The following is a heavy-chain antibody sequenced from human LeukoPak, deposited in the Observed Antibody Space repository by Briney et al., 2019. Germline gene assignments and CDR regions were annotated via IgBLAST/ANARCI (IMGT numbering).Heavy chain of an antibody. CDR2: ISSSSSYI. CDR3: AREHTAMDDY. V-gene: IGHV3-21*01. D-gene: IGHD5-18*01. Sequence: PGGSLRLSCAASGFTFSSYSMNWVRQAPGKGLEWVSSISSSSSYISYADSVKGRFTISRDNAKNSLYLQMNSLRAEDTAVYYCAREHTAMDDYWGQGTLVTVSS. CDR1: GFTFSSYS. J-gene: IGHJ4*02.